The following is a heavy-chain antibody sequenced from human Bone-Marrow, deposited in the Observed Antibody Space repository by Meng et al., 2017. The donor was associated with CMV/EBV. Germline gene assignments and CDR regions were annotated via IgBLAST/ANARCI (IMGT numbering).Heavy chain of an antibody. D-gene: IGHD3-22*01. Sequence: GSLRLSCTVSGGSISSSSYYWGWIRQPPGKGLEWIGSIYYSGSTYYNPSLKSRVTISVDTSKNQFSLKLSSVTAADTAVYYCARSPNYYDSSGYSSTQAFDYWGQGTLVTVSS. CDR1: GGSISSSSYY. CDR2: IYYSGST. V-gene: IGHV4-39*01. CDR3: ARSPNYYDSSGYSSTQAFDY. J-gene: IGHJ4*02.